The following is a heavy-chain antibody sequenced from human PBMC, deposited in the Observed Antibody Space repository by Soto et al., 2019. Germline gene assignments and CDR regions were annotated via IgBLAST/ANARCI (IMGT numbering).Heavy chain of an antibody. CDR1: GGSFSGYY. CDR2: INHSGST. Sequence: SETLSLTCAVYGGSFSGYYWSWIRQPPGKGLEWIGEINHSGSTKYNPSLKSRVTISVDTSKNQFSLKLSSVTAADTAVYYCASTSRFDSSGYYFDSWGQGTQVTSPQ. V-gene: IGHV4-34*01. D-gene: IGHD3-22*01. CDR3: ASTSRFDSSGYYFDS. J-gene: IGHJ4*02.